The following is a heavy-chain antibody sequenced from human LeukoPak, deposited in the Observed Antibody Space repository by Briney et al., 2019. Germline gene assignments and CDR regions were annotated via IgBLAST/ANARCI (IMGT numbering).Heavy chain of an antibody. J-gene: IGHJ4*02. V-gene: IGHV3-53*01. CDR1: GFTVSSNY. CDR2: IYSGGST. CDR3: ARVRGYSYGLGAFDY. Sequence: GGSLRLSCAASGFTVSSNYMSWVRQAPGKGLEWVSVIYSGGSTYYADSVKGRFTISRGNSKNTLYLQMNSLRAEDTAVYYCARVRGYSYGLGAFDYWGQGTLVTVSS. D-gene: IGHD5-18*01.